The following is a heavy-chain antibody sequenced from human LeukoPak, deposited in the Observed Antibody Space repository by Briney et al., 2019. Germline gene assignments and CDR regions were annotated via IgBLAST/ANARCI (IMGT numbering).Heavy chain of an antibody. CDR2: ISSSSSYI. J-gene: IGHJ4*02. Sequence: GGSLRLSCAASGFTFSSYSMNWVRQAPGKGLEWVSSISSSSSYIYYADSVKGRFTISRGNAKNSLYLQMNSLRAEDTAVYYCAKEIAGSGYYLEGLDYWGQGTLVTVSS. CDR3: AKEIAGSGYYLEGLDY. D-gene: IGHD3-22*01. CDR1: GFTFSSYS. V-gene: IGHV3-21*04.